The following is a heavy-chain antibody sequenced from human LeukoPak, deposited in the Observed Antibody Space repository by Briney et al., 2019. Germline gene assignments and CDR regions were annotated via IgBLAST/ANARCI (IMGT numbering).Heavy chain of an antibody. CDR1: GFSVSSSY. Sequence: GGSLRLSCAAAGFSVSSSYMTWVRQAPGKGLEWDSVICAAGNTYYADSVKGRFTVSRHDSKNTVYLQMDGLTAEDTAVYYCARTGQHYDSWGQGTLVTVSS. V-gene: IGHV3-53*04. CDR3: ARTGQHYDS. D-gene: IGHD3-10*01. J-gene: IGHJ4*02. CDR2: ICAAGNT.